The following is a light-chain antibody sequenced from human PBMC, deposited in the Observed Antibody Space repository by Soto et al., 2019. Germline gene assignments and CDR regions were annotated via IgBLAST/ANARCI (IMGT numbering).Light chain of an antibody. J-gene: IGLJ2*01. CDR2: DVN. Sequence: QSALTQPASVSGSPGQSITISCTGTSSDVGGYNYVSWYQQHPGKAPKLMIYDVNNRPSGVSNRFSDPKSGNTASLTISGFQDEDAAEYYCSSYTSSSPVVFGGGTKLTVL. V-gene: IGLV2-14*01. CDR3: SSYTSSSPVV. CDR1: SSDVGGYNY.